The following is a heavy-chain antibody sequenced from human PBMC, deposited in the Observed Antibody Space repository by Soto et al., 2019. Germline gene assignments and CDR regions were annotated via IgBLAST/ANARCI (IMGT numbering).Heavy chain of an antibody. CDR1: GGTFSSYT. V-gene: IGHV1-69*04. D-gene: IGHD2-15*01. CDR3: AREISKTYCSGGSCYSMGDYYYYYMDV. J-gene: IGHJ6*03. Sequence: SVKVSCKASGGTFSSYTISWVRQAPGQGLEWIEKIIPILGIANYAQKFQGRVTITADKSRSTAYMELSSLRSEDTAVYYCAREISKTYCSGGSCYSMGDYYYYYMDVWGKGTTVTVSS. CDR2: IIPILGIA.